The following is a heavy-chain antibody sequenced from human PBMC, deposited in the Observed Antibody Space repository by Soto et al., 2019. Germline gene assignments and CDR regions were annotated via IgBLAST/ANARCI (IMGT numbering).Heavy chain of an antibody. CDR2: ISGYNGDT. CDR1: GYTFTRYG. CDR3: AKNGQPPYYYYGMDV. V-gene: IGHV1-18*01. Sequence: QGQLVQSGAEVKKPGASVKVSCKASGYTFTRYGISWVRQAPGQGLEWMGWISGYNGDTNCAQNLQGRVTMTIDTSTSTAYMEVRSLTSEDPAVYYCAKNGQPPYYYYGMDVWGQGTTVTVS. D-gene: IGHD2-8*01. J-gene: IGHJ6*02.